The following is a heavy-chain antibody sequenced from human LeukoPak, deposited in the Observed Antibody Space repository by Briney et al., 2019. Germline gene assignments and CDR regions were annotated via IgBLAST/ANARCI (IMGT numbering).Heavy chain of an antibody. CDR3: ARARDGYNLGYFDY. D-gene: IGHD5-24*01. Sequence: GGSLRLSCAASGFTFSSYAMHWVRQAPGKGLEYVSAISSNGGSTYYANSVKGRFTISRDNSKNTLYLQMGSLRAEDMAVYYCARARDGYNLGYFDYWGQGTLVTVSP. CDR1: GFTFSSYA. CDR2: ISSNGGST. V-gene: IGHV3-64*01. J-gene: IGHJ4*02.